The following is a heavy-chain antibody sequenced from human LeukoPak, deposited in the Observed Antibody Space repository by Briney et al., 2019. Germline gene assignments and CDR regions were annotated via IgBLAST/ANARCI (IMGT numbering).Heavy chain of an antibody. CDR1: GGSISSYY. CDR3: ARAGHSRYFDWLLGGFDP. CDR2: IYYSGST. J-gene: IGHJ5*02. Sequence: PSETLSLTCTVSGGSISSYYWSWIRQPPGKGLEWIGYIYYSGSTNYNPSLKSRVTISVDTPKNQFSLKLSSVTAADTAVYYCARAGHSRYFDWLLGGFDPWGQGTLVTVSS. V-gene: IGHV4-59*01. D-gene: IGHD3-9*01.